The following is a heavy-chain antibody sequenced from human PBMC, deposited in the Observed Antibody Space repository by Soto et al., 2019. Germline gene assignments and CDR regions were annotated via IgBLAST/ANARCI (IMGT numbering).Heavy chain of an antibody. CDR1: GFTFSNYA. D-gene: IGHD6-19*01. CDR2: ISYDGSNK. Sequence: QVQLMESGGGVVQPGRSLRLSCAASGFTFSNYAMHWVRQAPGKGLEWMALISYDGSNKYYADSVKGRFTISRDNSKNTLFLQMNSLRAEDTAVYYCAKEGAVPADLDYWGQGTLVTVSS. CDR3: AKEGAVPADLDY. V-gene: IGHV3-30*18. J-gene: IGHJ4*02.